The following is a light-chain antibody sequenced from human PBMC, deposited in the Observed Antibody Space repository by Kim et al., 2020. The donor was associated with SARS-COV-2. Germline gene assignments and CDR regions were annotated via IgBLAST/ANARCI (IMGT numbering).Light chain of an antibody. J-gene: IGKJ2*01. CDR1: QSINNY. V-gene: IGKV1-39*01. Sequence: YASGGDRVAITCRTSQSINNYLNWYQHKPGKAPELLIYAGGNLEGGVPSRFSGSRSGTLFTLTISSLQPEDFATYYCQQSFDTPYTFGQGTKLEI. CDR2: AGG. CDR3: QQSFDTPYT.